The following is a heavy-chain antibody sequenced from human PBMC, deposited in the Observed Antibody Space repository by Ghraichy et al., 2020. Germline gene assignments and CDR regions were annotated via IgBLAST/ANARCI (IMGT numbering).Heavy chain of an antibody. V-gene: IGHV4-59*01. CDR3: ASSPFVWGSYRPNYSFDS. CDR1: GGSISSNY. CDR2: IYDNGNM. D-gene: IGHD3-16*02. Sequence: SETLSLTCSVSGGSISSNYCSWIRQPPGKGLEWIGFIYDNGNMNYNPSPKSRVTVSRDTSRNQFSLKVTSVTAADTAVYYCASSPFVWGSYRPNYSFDSWGQGTLVTVSS. J-gene: IGHJ4*02.